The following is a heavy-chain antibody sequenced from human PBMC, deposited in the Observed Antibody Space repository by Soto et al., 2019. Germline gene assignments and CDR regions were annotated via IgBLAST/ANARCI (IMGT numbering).Heavy chain of an antibody. V-gene: IGHV4-31*03. CDR1: GGSISSGGYY. CDR2: IYYSGST. CDR3: ARGEGYYGSGSYYKGYYFDY. Sequence: QVQLQESGPGLVKPSQTLSLTCTVSGGSISSGGYYWSWIRQHPGNGLEWIGYIYYSGSTYYNPSLKSRVTVSVETSKNQFSLKLSSVTAADAAVYYCARGEGYYGSGSYYKGYYFDYWGQGTLVAVSS. J-gene: IGHJ4*02. D-gene: IGHD3-10*01.